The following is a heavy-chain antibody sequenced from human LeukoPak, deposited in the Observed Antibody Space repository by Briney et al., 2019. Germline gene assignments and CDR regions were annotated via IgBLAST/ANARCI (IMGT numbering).Heavy chain of an antibody. J-gene: IGHJ4*02. D-gene: IGHD6-13*01. CDR1: GFTFDDYA. V-gene: IGHV3-9*01. CDR2: ISWNSGSI. CDR3: AKVGIAAAGTVGPFDY. Sequence: GGSLRLSCAASGFTFDDYAMHWVRQAPGKGLEWVSGISWNSGSIGYADSVKGRFTISRDNAKNSLYLQVNSLRAEDTALYYCAKVGIAAAGTVGPFDYWGQGTLVTVSS.